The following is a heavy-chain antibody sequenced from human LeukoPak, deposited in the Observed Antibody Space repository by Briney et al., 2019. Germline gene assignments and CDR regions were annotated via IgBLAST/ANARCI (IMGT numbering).Heavy chain of an antibody. CDR3: ARESLWLVQGGAFDI. D-gene: IGHD6-19*01. Sequence: GGSLRLSRAASGFTFSSYWMSWVRQAPGKGLEWVANIKQDGSEKYYVDSVKGRFTISRDNAMNSLYLQMNSLRAEDTAVYYCARESLWLVQGGAFDIWGQGTMVTVSS. CDR2: IKQDGSEK. CDR1: GFTFSSYW. J-gene: IGHJ3*02. V-gene: IGHV3-7*01.